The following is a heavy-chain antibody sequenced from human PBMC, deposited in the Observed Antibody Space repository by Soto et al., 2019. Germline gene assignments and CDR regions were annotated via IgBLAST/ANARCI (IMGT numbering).Heavy chain of an antibody. J-gene: IGHJ3*02. CDR2: ISYDGSNK. CDR3: AREPSTATTAFDI. CDR1: GFTFSSYA. Sequence: GGSLRLSCAAAGFTFSSYAMHWVRQAPGKGLEWVAVISYDGSNKYYADSVKGRFTISRDNSKNTLYLQMNSLRAEDTAVYYCAREPSTATTAFDIWGQGTMVTVSS. D-gene: IGHD4-17*01. V-gene: IGHV3-30-3*01.